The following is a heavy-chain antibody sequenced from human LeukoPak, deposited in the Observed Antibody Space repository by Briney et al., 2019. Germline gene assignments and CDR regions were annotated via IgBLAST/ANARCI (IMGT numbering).Heavy chain of an antibody. D-gene: IGHD3-10*01. Sequence: GGSLRLSCAASGFTFSDTWMHWVRQAPGKGLVWVSRIRSDGSDTRYAESVKGRFTISRDNAKNTLYLQMNSLRAEDTAVYYCARDIKSDIDYWGQGTLVTVSS. CDR3: ARDIKSDIDY. CDR1: GFTFSDTW. V-gene: IGHV3-74*01. J-gene: IGHJ4*02. CDR2: IRSDGSDT.